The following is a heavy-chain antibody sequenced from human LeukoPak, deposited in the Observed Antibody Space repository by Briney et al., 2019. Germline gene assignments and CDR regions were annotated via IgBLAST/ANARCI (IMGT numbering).Heavy chain of an antibody. D-gene: IGHD6-25*01. Sequence: TGGSLRLSCVASGFSYDSYWMNWVRQAPGRGLEWLANIGGDGGKKFYVDSVKGRFTISRDNADNSLYLQMNSLRVEDTAVYYCARDRGWRLLDYWGQGTLVTVSS. CDR3: ARDRGWRLLDY. V-gene: IGHV3-7*03. J-gene: IGHJ4*02. CDR2: IGGDGGKK. CDR1: GFSYDSYW.